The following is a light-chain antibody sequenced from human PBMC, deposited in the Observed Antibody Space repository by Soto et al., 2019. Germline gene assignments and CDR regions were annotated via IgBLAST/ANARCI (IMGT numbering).Light chain of an antibody. CDR1: QSISSF. J-gene: IGKJ1*01. CDR2: AAS. Sequence: DIQMTQSPSSLSASVGDRVTITCRASQSISSFLNWYQQKRGKAPKLLIYAASSLQSGVPSRFSGSGSGTDFTLTISSLQLEDFATYYCQQSYSTPRTFGQGTKVEIK. CDR3: QQSYSTPRT. V-gene: IGKV1-39*01.